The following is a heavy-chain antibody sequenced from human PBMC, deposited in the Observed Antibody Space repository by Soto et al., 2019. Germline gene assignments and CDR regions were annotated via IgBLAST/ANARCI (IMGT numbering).Heavy chain of an antibody. Sequence: QLQLQESGPGLVKPSETLSLTCSVSDDSINSDKYYWGWICQPPGKGLEWIGSIYYRGNAYYNPSLPTRVTISLDKSKSQFSLKLNSVTAADSAVYFCARLEGLATISYYFDFWGPGALVTVSS. CDR1: DDSINSDKYY. CDR2: IYYRGNA. CDR3: ARLEGLATISYYFDF. J-gene: IGHJ4*02. V-gene: IGHV4-39*01. D-gene: IGHD3-9*01.